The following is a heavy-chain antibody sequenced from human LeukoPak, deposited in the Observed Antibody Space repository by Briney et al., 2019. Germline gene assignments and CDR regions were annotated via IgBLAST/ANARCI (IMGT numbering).Heavy chain of an antibody. V-gene: IGHV4-59*01. D-gene: IGHD2-15*01. CDR2: IYYSGST. J-gene: IGHJ4*02. Sequence: PSETLSLTCTVSGGSISSYYWSWIRQPPGKGLEWIGYIYYSGSTNYNPSLKSRVTISVDTSKNQFSLKLSSVTAADTAVYYCARGSYCSGGSCFDYWGQGTLVTVSS. CDR3: ARGSYCSGGSCFDY. CDR1: GGSISSYY.